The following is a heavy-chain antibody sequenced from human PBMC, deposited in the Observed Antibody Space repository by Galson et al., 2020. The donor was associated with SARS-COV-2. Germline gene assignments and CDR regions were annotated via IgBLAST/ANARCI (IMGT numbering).Heavy chain of an antibody. CDR2: TRNKANRYTT. CDR3: ARVRSGTYHFDY. D-gene: IGHD1-26*01. J-gene: IGHJ4*02. Sequence: GGSLRLSCAASGFTFSDHYMDWVRQAPGKGLEWVGRTRNKANRYTTEYAASVKGRFTISRDDSKNSLYLQMNSLKTEDTAVYYCARVRSGTYHFDYWGQGTLVTVSS. V-gene: IGHV3-72*01. CDR1: GFTFSDHY.